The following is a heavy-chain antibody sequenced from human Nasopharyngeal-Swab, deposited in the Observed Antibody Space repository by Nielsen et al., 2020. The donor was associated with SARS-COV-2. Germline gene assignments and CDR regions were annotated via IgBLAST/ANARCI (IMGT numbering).Heavy chain of an antibody. CDR3: AKVKRPIVVVPAATDY. V-gene: IGHV3-23*01. J-gene: IGHJ4*02. Sequence: GGALRISCAATGCTFSRYAMSGDRQAPGKGLEWVSASSGSGVSTYYADSVKGRFTISRDNSKNTLYLQMNSLRAEDTAVYYCAKVKRPIVVVPAATDYWGQGTLVTVSS. D-gene: IGHD2-2*01. CDR1: GCTFSRYA. CDR2: SSGSGVST.